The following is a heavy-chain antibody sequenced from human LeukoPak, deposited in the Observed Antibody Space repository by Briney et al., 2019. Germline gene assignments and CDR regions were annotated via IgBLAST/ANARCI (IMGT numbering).Heavy chain of an antibody. D-gene: IGHD3-9*01. CDR1: GFTFSSYA. V-gene: IGHV3-23*01. CDR3: ANNLRYFDWLLYNPPYYYYYMDV. CDR2: ISGSGGST. Sequence: GGSLRLSCAASGFTFSSYAMSWVRQAPGEGLEWVSAISGSGGSTYYADSVKGRFTISRDNSKNTLYLQMNSLRAEDTAVYYCANNLRYFDWLLYNPPYYYYYMDVWGKGTTVTVSS. J-gene: IGHJ6*03.